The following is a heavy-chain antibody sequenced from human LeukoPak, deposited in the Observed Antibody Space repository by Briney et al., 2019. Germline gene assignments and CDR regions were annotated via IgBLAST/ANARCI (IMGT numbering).Heavy chain of an antibody. CDR1: GYTFTSYY. D-gene: IGHD5-24*01. V-gene: IGHV1-46*01. CDR3: ARDQAGRDGYNKNFDY. CDR2: INPSGGST. J-gene: IGHJ4*02. Sequence: ASVKVSCKASGYTFTSYYIHWARQAPGQGLEWLGIINPSGGSTSYAQKFQGRVTMTRDMSTSTVYMELSSLRSEDTAVYYCARDQAGRDGYNKNFDYWGQGTLVTVSS.